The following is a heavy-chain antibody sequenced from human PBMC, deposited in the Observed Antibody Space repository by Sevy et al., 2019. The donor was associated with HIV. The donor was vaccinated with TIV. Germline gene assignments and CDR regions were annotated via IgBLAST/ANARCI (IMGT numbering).Heavy chain of an antibody. CDR3: AHRRDDTVVMVYGDFDY. V-gene: IGHV2-5*02. CDR1: GFSLSTSGVG. J-gene: IGHJ4*02. D-gene: IGHD2-8*01. Sequence: SGPTLVKPTQTLTLTCTFSGFSLSTSGVGVGWIRQPPGKALEWLALIYWDDDKRYSPSLKNRLTITKDTSKNQVVLTMTNMDPVDTATHYCAHRRDDTVVMVYGDFDYWGQGTLVTVSS. CDR2: IYWDDDK.